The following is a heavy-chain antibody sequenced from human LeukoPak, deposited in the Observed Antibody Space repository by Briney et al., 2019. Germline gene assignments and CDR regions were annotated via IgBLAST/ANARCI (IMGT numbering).Heavy chain of an antibody. CDR1: GFTFSSYG. CDR2: ISYDGSNK. J-gene: IGHJ4*02. CDR3: ARGGNLEN. Sequence: GGSLRLSCAASGFTFSSYGMHWVRQAPGKGLEWVAVISYDGSNKYYADSVKGRFTISRDNAKNSLYLQMNSLRAEDTAVYYCARGGNLENWGGGTLVAVSS. D-gene: IGHD1-14*01. V-gene: IGHV3-30*03.